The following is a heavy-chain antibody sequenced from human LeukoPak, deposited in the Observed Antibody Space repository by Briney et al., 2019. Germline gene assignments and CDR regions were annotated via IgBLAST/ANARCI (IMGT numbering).Heavy chain of an antibody. J-gene: IGHJ4*02. Sequence: PGGSLRLSCAASGFTFSSYAMSWVRQAPGKGLEWVSAISGNGGSTYYADSVKGRFTISRDNSKNTLYLQMNSLRAEDTAVYYCAKTDSRPFANPGPYFDYWGQGTLVTVSS. CDR2: ISGNGGST. V-gene: IGHV3-23*01. D-gene: IGHD3-16*01. CDR3: AKTDSRPFANPGPYFDY. CDR1: GFTFSSYA.